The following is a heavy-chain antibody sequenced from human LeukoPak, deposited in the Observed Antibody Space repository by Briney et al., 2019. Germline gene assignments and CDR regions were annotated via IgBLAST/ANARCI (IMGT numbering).Heavy chain of an antibody. Sequence: GGSLRLSCAASGFTFSDYYMSWIRQAPGKGREWVSYISSSGSTIYYADSVKGRFTISRDNAKNSLYQQMNSLRAEDTAVYYCARDPSEKYNAFDYWGQGTLVTVSS. J-gene: IGHJ4*02. V-gene: IGHV3-11*04. CDR3: ARDPSEKYNAFDY. CDR1: GFTFSDYY. D-gene: IGHD1-1*01. CDR2: ISSSGSTI.